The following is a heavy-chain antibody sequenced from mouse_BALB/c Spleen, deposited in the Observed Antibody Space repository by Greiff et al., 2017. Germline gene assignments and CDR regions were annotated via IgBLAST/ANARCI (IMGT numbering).Heavy chain of an antibody. CDR2: IWSGVHT. J-gene: IGHJ2*01. CDR3: ARSLYRYDGTDYFDY. CDR1: GFSLTSYG. D-gene: IGHD2-14*01. V-gene: IGHV2-2-1*01. Sequence: VKLVESGPGLVAPSQSLSITCTVSGFSLTSYGVHWVRQPPGKGLEWLGVIWSGVHTDYNAAFISRLSISKDNSKSQVFFKMNSLQADDTAIYYCARSLYRYDGTDYFDYWGQGTTLTVSS.